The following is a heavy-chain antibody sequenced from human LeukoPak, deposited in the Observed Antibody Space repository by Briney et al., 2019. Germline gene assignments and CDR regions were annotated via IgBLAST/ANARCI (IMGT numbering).Heavy chain of an antibody. CDR2: ISGRDGST. D-gene: IGHD2/OR15-2a*01. CDR1: GFMFTDSW. V-gene: IGHV3-23*01. Sequence: GGSLRFSCAASGFMFTDSWMAWVRQAPGKGLECVSSISGRDGSTYYADSVKGRFTISRDNSKNTLYLQMNSLRAGDTAIYYCAKAGNIRFDYWGQGTLVTVSS. CDR3: AKAGNIRFDY. J-gene: IGHJ4*02.